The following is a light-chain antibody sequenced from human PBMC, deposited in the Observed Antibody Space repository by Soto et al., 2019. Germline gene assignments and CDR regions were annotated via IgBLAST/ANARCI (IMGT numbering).Light chain of an antibody. CDR1: QSITSNF. CDR3: QQYGRSPLMYT. CDR2: GAS. J-gene: IGKJ2*01. Sequence: EIVLTQSPGTLSLSPGERATLSCRASQSITSNFLAWYQQKPGQAPRLLIYGASTRAADVPDRFSGSGSGPDFTLTITRLEPEDFAVYYCQQYGRSPLMYTFGQGTKLGVK. V-gene: IGKV3-20*01.